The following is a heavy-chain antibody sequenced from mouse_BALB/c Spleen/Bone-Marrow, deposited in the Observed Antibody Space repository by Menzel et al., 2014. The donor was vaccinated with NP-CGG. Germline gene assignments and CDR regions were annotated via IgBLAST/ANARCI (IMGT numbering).Heavy chain of an antibody. CDR3: VRSDY. Sequence: QVQLQQSGTELAKSGASVKMSCKASGYTFTTHWMHWVKQRPGQGLEWIGYINPSTGYTDYNQKFKDKATLTADKSSSTAYMQLISLTSEDSAVYYCVRSDYWGQGTTLSVSS. J-gene: IGHJ2*01. CDR1: GYTFTTHW. V-gene: IGHV1-7*01. CDR2: INPSTGYT.